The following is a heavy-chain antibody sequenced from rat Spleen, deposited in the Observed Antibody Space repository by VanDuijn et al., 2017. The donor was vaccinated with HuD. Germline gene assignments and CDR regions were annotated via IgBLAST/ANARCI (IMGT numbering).Heavy chain of an antibody. CDR1: GFSLTNYH. J-gene: IGHJ2*01. Sequence: QVQLKESGPGLVQPSQTLSLTCTVSGFSLTNYHIHWVRQPPGKGLEWIAAISSGGTTYYNSTLKSRLSITRDTSKSQVFLKVNSLQTEDTAMYFCARFGYYDGSYYLYFDYWGQGVMVTVSS. CDR2: ISSGGTT. D-gene: IGHD1-12*02. CDR3: ARFGYYDGSYYLYFDY. V-gene: IGHV2S12*01.